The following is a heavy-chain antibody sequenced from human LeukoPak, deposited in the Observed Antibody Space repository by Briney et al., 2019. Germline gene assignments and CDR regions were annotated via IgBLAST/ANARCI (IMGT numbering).Heavy chain of an antibody. CDR1: GGSISSYY. CDR3: ARRRSYREVFDY. V-gene: IGHV4-59*08. Sequence: SETLSLTCTVSGGSISSYYWSWIRQPPGKGLEWIGYIYYSGSTNYNPSLKSRVTISVDTSKNQFSLKLSSVTAADTAVYYCARRRSYREVFDYWGQGTPVTVSS. CDR2: IYYSGST. J-gene: IGHJ4*02. D-gene: IGHD1-26*01.